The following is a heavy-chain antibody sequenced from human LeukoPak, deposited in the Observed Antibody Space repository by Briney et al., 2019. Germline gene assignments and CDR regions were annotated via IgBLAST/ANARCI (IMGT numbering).Heavy chain of an antibody. CDR1: GGSFSGYY. V-gene: IGHV4-34*01. CDR2: INHSGST. CDR3: SRLPDP. J-gene: IGHJ5*02. Sequence: SETLSLTCAVYGGSFSGYYWSWIRQPPGKGLEWIGEINHSGSTNYNPSLKRRVTISVDTSKNQFSLKLSSVTAADTAVYYCSRLPDPWGQGTLVTVSS.